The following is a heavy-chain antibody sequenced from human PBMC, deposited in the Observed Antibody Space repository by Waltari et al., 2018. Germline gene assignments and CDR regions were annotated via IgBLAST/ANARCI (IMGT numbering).Heavy chain of an antibody. V-gene: IGHV3-48*04. CDR2: ITSGSNTI. J-gene: IGHJ3*02. CDR3: ARYAYGSLDAFDI. CDR1: GFTSSGSS. Sequence: EVQLVASGGTLRQPGESLRLSCAAYGFTSSGSSMNWVHQAPGKSLEWVSYITSGSNTIYYPDSMRGRFTISRDNAKTSLYLHMSSLRAEDTAVYFCARYAYGSLDAFDIWGQGTMVTVSS. D-gene: IGHD2-8*01.